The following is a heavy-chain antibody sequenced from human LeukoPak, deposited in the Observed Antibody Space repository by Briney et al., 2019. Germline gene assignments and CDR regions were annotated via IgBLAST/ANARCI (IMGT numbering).Heavy chain of an antibody. CDR2: IIAGGDFV. CDR3: VRDKYVRSNYTYFDS. D-gene: IGHD3-10*01. CDR1: GFPLSSYC. V-gene: IGHV3-21*01. J-gene: IGHJ4*01. Sequence: GGPLRLPCGASGFPLSSYCLHWLRQAPRRGREGVSYIIAGGDFVYYAELVKGRFNTPRDNTKNSLHLQMDRLTAEDTTVYYCVRDKYVRSNYTYFDSWGHGTLVSVSS.